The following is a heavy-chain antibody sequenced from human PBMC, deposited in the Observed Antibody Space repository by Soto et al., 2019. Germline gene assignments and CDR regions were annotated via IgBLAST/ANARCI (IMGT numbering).Heavy chain of an antibody. CDR1: GFTFSSYG. Sequence: QVQLVESGGGVVQPGRSLRLSCAASGFTFSSYGMHWVRQAPGKGLEWVAVISYDGSNKYYADSVKGRFTISRDNSKNTLYLQMNSLRAEDTAVYHCAKTGREAAFDIWGQGTMVTVSS. V-gene: IGHV3-30*18. J-gene: IGHJ3*02. CDR3: AKTGREAAFDI. CDR2: ISYDGSNK. D-gene: IGHD1-26*01.